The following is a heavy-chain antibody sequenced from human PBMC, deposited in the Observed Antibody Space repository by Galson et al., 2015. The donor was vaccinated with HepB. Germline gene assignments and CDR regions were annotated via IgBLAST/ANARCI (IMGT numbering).Heavy chain of an antibody. CDR3: AAHKNFDY. CDR2: INTNTGNP. Sequence: SVKVSCKASGYTFTGYYMHWVRQAPGQGLEWMGWINTNTGNPTYAQGFTGRFVFSLDTSVSTAYLQISSLKAEDTAVYYCAAHKNFDYWGQGTLVTVSS. CDR1: GYTFTGYY. J-gene: IGHJ4*02. V-gene: IGHV7-4-1*02.